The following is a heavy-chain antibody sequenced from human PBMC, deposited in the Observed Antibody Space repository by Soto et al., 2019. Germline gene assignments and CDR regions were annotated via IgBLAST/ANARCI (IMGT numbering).Heavy chain of an antibody. CDR1: VGTFSIYT. D-gene: IGHD6-13*01. CDR2: VIPIFDVT. J-gene: IGHJ4*02. V-gene: IGHV1-69*02. CDR3: ARDRDNSNWPNFDY. Sequence: QVQLVQSGSEVKKPGSSVKVSCKASVGTFSIYTISWVRQAPGQGLEWMGRVIPIFDVTSYAQRFQGRVTITADKSTTTAYMELSSLRSEDTAVYYCARDRDNSNWPNFDYWGQGTLVTVSS.